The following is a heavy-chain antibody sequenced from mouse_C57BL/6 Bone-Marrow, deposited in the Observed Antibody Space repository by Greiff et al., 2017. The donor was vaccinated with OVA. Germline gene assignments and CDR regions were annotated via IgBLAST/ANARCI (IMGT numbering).Heavy chain of an antibody. J-gene: IGHJ1*03. CDR2: IDPSDSYT. D-gene: IGHD1-1*01. Sequence: QVQLQQPGAELVMPGASVKLSCKASGYTFTSYWMHWVKQRPGQGLEWIGEIDPSDSYTNYNQKFKGKSTLTVDKSSSTAYMQLSSLTSEDSAVYYCARVSWYGSSYGYFDVWGTGTTVTVSS. V-gene: IGHV1-69*01. CDR3: ARVSWYGSSYGYFDV. CDR1: GYTFTSYW.